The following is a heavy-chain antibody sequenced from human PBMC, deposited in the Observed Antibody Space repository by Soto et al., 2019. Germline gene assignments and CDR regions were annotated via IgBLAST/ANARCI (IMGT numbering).Heavy chain of an antibody. D-gene: IGHD2-21*02. V-gene: IGHV3-21*01. J-gene: IGHJ6*02. CDR2: ITRNSDI. CDR3: AREETAWPLAYGLDV. Sequence: GGSLRLSCAASGFTFSRYPMHWVRQAPGKGLVWVSAITRNSDIYYADSVKGRFTISRDNAQNSVSLQMDSLRAEDTAVYYCAREETAWPLAYGLDVWGQGTTVTVSS. CDR1: GFTFSRYP.